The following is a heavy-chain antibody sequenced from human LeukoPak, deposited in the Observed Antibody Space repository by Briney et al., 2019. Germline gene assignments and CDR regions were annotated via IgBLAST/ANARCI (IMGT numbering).Heavy chain of an antibody. CDR1: GGSISSYY. CDR2: IYYSGST. D-gene: IGHD3-10*01. Sequence: PSETLSLTCTVSGGSISSYYWSWIRQPPGKGLEWIGYIYYSGSTNYNPSLKSRVTISVDTSKNQFSLKLSSVTAADTAVYYCARGITMVRGVTTLAFDIWGLGTMVTASS. J-gene: IGHJ3*02. V-gene: IGHV4-59*01. CDR3: ARGITMVRGVTTLAFDI.